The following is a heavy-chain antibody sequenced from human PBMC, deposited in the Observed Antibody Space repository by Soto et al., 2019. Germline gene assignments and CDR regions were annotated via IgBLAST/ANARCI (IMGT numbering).Heavy chain of an antibody. D-gene: IGHD3-10*01. CDR2: IYHSGST. J-gene: IGHJ5*02. CDR3: ARGRITMVRGVPKRPHWFDP. V-gene: IGHV4-4*02. CDR1: GGSISSSKW. Sequence: SETQSRTCNVSGGSISSSKWWSWVRQTPGKGLEWIGEIYHSGSTNYNPSLKSRVTISVDKSKNQFSLKLSSVTAADTAVYYCARGRITMVRGVPKRPHWFDPWGQGTLVTVSS.